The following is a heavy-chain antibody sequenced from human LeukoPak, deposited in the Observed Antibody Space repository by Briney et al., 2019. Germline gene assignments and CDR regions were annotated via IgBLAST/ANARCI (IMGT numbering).Heavy chain of an antibody. J-gene: IGHJ4*02. CDR2: VFYSGTT. CDR1: RGSISTYY. D-gene: IGHD6-19*01. V-gene: IGHV4-59*01. Sequence: SETLSLTCSVSRGSISTYYWSWIRQPPGKGLEWIGFVFYSGTTNSNPSVKSRVSMSVDMSKNHLSLELTSVTAADSAVYYCARSRSSSPYYFDTWGQGTLVAVSS. CDR3: ARSRSSSPYYFDT.